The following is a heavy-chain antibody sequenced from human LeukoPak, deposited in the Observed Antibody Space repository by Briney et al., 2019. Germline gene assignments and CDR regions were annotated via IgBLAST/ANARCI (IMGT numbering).Heavy chain of an antibody. J-gene: IGHJ6*03. CDR3: ATGTGPGIAAAGTAYYYYYYMDV. D-gene: IGHD6-13*01. CDR2: INPSGGST. Sequence: ASVKVSCKASGYTFTSYYMHWVRQAPGQGLEWMGIINPSGGSTSYAQKFQGRVTMTRDTSTSTVYMELSSLRSEDTAVYYCATGTGPGIAAAGTAYYYYYYMDVWGKGTTVTVSS. V-gene: IGHV1-46*01. CDR1: GYTFTSYY.